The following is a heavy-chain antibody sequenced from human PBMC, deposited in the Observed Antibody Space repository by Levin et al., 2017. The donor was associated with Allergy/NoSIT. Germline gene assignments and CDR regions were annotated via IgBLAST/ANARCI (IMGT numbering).Heavy chain of an antibody. J-gene: IGHJ2*01. CDR1: GGSFSGYY. Sequence: SQTLSLTCAVYGGSFSGYYWSWIRQPPGKGLEWIGEINHSGSTNYNPSLKSRVTISVDTSKNQFSLKLSSVTAADTAVYYCARGRSTRAYWYFDLWGRGTLVTVSS. D-gene: IGHD3-3*01. CDR3: ARGRSTRAYWYFDL. CDR2: INHSGST. V-gene: IGHV4-34*01.